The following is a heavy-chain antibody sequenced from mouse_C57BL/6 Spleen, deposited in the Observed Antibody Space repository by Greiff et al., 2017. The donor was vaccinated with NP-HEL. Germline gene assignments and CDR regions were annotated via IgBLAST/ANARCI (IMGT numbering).Heavy chain of an antibody. V-gene: IGHV1-58*01. CDR2: IYIGNGYT. Sequence: EVQRVESGAELVRPGSSVKMSCKTSGYTFTSYGINWVKQRPGQGLEWIGYIYIGNGYTEYNEKFKGKATLTSDTSSSTAYMQLSSLTSEDSAIYFCARGNYPEGYYAMDYWGQGTSVTVSS. J-gene: IGHJ4*01. D-gene: IGHD1-1*02. CDR3: ARGNYPEGYYAMDY. CDR1: GYTFTSYG.